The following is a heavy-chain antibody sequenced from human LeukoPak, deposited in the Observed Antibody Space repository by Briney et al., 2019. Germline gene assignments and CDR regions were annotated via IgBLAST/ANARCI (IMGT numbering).Heavy chain of an antibody. D-gene: IGHD3-22*01. CDR3: VRDRPSYYDSSVYYRENFDF. CDR2: INPNSGGT. J-gene: IGHJ4*02. V-gene: IGHV1-2*02. Sequence: ASVKVSCEASGYAFIGYYLHWVRQAPGQGLEWMGWINPNSGGTNYAQKFQGRVTMTRDTSISTAYMELSRLRSDDTAVYYCVRDRPSYYDSSVYYRENFDFWGQGTLVTVSS. CDR1: GYAFIGYY.